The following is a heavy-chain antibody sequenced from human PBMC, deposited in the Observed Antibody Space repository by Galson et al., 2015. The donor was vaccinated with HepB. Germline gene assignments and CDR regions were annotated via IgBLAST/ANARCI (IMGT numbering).Heavy chain of an antibody. CDR3: AVYLESSGWYSFTH. V-gene: IGHV3-7*01. J-gene: IGHJ4*02. D-gene: IGHD6-13*01. CDR2: IKEDGSEK. Sequence: SLRLSCAASGFTFTRYYMTWIRQAPGKGLEWLANIKEDGSEKHYVDSVKGRFTISRDNGKNSLYLQMNSLRVEDTAVYYCAVYLESSGWYSFTHWGRGSLVTVSS. CDR1: GFTFTRYY.